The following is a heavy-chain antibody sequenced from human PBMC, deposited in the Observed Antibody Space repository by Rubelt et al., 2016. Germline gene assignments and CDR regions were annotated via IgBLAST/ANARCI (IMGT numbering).Heavy chain of an antibody. CDR3: AKDGTAMANYGMDV. D-gene: IGHD5-18*01. J-gene: IGHJ6*02. Sequence: AISGSGGSTYYADSVKGRFTISRDNSKNTLYLQMNSLRAEDTAVYYCAKDGTAMANYGMDVWGQGTTVTASS. V-gene: IGHV3-23*01. CDR2: ISGSGGST.